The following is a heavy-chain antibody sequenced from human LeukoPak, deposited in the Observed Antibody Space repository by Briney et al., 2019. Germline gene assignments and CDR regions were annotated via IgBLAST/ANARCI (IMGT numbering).Heavy chain of an antibody. Sequence: SETLSLTCTVSGGSISSYYWSWIRQPPGKGLEWIGYIYYSGSTNYNPSLKSRVTISADTSKNQFSLKLSSVTAADTAVYYCARDVSGSNLVDYWGQGTLVTVSS. CDR1: GGSISSYY. V-gene: IGHV4-59*01. CDR3: ARDVSGSNLVDY. CDR2: IYYSGST. D-gene: IGHD1-26*01. J-gene: IGHJ4*02.